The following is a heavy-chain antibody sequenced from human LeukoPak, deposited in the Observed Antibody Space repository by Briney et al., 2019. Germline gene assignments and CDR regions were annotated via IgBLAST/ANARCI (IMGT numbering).Heavy chain of an antibody. V-gene: IGHV1-69*04. Sequence: SVKVSCKASGGTFSSYAISWVRQAPGQGLEWMGRIIPILGIANYAQKFQGRVTITADKSTSTAYMELSSLRSEDTAVYYCARGPVTPVRAGVMDVWGQGTTVTVSS. D-gene: IGHD4-17*01. J-gene: IGHJ6*02. CDR1: GGTFSSYA. CDR2: IIPILGIA. CDR3: ARGPVTPVRAGVMDV.